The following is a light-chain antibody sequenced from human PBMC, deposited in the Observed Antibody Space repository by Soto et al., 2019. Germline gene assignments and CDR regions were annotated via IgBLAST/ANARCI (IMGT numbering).Light chain of an antibody. CDR2: DVS. J-gene: IGLJ1*01. V-gene: IGLV2-14*01. CDR1: SSDFGGYNY. CDR3: SSYTSSSIRYV. Sequence: QSVLTQPASVSGSPGQSITISCTGTSSDFGGYNYVSWYQQHPGKAPKLMIHDVSNRPSGVSNRFSGSKSGNTASLTISGLQAEDEADYYCSSYTSSSIRYVFGTGTKVTVL.